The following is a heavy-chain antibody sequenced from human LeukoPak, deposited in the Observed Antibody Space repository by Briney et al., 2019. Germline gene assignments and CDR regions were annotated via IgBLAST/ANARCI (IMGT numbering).Heavy chain of an antibody. D-gene: IGHD4-23*01. V-gene: IGHV5-51*01. J-gene: IGHJ4*02. CDR2: IYPGDSET. CDR1: GYSFADYW. Sequence: GESLKISCKGSGYSFADYWIGWVRQMPGKGLERMGIIYPGDSETRYSPSFQGQVTVSADKSISTAYLQWSSLKASDTAIYYCARHNTVAKIFDYWGQGTLVTVSS. CDR3: ARHNTVAKIFDY.